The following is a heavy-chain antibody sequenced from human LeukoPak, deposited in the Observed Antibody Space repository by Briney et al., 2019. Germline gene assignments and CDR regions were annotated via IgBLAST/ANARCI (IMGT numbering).Heavy chain of an antibody. D-gene: IGHD1-14*01. CDR1: GFTFGDYW. J-gene: IGHJ4*02. CDR3: ARDSRYLPDY. Sequence: GGSLRLSCAASGFTFGDYWLHWVRQAPGKGLVWVSRIISGGSSASYADSVKGRFTSSRDNVKNTLYLQMNSLRTEDTAVYYCARDSRYLPDYWGQGTLVTVSS. CDR2: IISGGSSA. V-gene: IGHV3-74*01.